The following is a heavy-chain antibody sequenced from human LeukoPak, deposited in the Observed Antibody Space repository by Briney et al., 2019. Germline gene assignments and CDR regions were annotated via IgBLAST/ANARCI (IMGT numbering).Heavy chain of an antibody. V-gene: IGHV4-4*07. CDR1: GGSISSYY. CDR2: IYTSGST. J-gene: IGHJ3*02. D-gene: IGHD6-13*01. CDR3: ARDNIPAHINDAFDI. Sequence: SETLSLTCTVSGGSISSYYWSWIRQPAGKGLEWIGRIYTSGSTNYNPSLKSRVTMLVDTSKNQFSLKLSSVTAADTAVYYCARDNIPAHINDAFDIWGQGRMVTVSA.